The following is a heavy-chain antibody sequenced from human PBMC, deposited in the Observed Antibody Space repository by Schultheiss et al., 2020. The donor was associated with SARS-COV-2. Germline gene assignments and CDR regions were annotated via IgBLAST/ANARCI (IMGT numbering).Heavy chain of an antibody. CDR2: MNPNSGNT. J-gene: IGHJ6*02. V-gene: IGHV1-18*01. D-gene: IGHD4-23*01. Sequence: ASVKVSCKASGYTFTSYGISWVRQAPGQGLEWMGWMNPNSGNTGYAQKLQGRVTMTTDTSTSTAYMELRSLRSDDTAVYYCASSLGLSDYGGNSGWAYGMDVWGQGTTVTVSS. CDR3: ASSLGLSDYGGNSGWAYGMDV. CDR1: GYTFTSYG.